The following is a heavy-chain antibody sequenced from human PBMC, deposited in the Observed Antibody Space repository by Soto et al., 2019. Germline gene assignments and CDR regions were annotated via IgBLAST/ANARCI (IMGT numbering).Heavy chain of an antibody. V-gene: IGHV1-69*13. J-gene: IGHJ5*02. Sequence: SVKVSCKASGGTFSSYAISWVRQAPGQGLEWMGGIIPIFGTANYAQKFQGRVTITADESTSTAYMGLSSLRSEDTAVYYCARALGGVVPAAIRFDPWGQGTLVTVSS. CDR3: ARALGGVVPAAIRFDP. CDR1: GGTFSSYA. CDR2: IIPIFGTA. D-gene: IGHD2-2*02.